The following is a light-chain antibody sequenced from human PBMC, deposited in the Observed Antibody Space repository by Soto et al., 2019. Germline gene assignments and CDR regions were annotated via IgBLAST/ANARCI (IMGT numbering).Light chain of an antibody. V-gene: IGKV3D-20*01. CDR3: QQYGSSLLT. J-gene: IGKJ4*01. Sequence: EIVLTQSPATLSLSPGERATLSCGASQSVSSSDLAWYQQKPGLAPRLLIYDASSRATGIPDRFSGSGSGTDFTLTISRLEPEDFAVYYCQQYGSSLLTFGGGTKVEIK. CDR2: DAS. CDR1: QSVSSSD.